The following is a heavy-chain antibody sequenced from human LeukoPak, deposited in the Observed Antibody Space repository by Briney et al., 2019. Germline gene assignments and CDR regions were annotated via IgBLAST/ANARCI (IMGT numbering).Heavy chain of an antibody. D-gene: IGHD3-16*02. CDR3: ARGLSAVVY. Sequence: SETLSLTCAVYGGSFSGYYWSWIRQPPGKGLEWIGEINHSGSTNYNPSLKSRVTISVDTSKKQFSLRLSSVTAADTAVYYCARGLSAVVYWGQGTLVTVSS. J-gene: IGHJ4*02. CDR1: GGSFSGYY. CDR2: INHSGST. V-gene: IGHV4-34*01.